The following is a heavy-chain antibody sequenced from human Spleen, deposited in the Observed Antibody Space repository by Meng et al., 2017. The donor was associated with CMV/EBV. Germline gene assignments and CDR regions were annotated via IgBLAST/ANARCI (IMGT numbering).Heavy chain of an antibody. CDR2: IYPSDSDT. CDR3: ARHRGEVGAGSNFYHYGMDV. D-gene: IGHD1-26*01. V-gene: IGHV5-51*01. CDR1: GYDFTSSW. J-gene: IGHJ6*02. Sequence: GESLKISCQASGYDFTSSWIGWVRQMPGKGLEYMGIIYPSDSDTSYSPSFQGQVTISADKSISTAYLQWGSLKASDTAIYYCARHRGEVGAGSNFYHYGMDVWGQGTPVTVSS.